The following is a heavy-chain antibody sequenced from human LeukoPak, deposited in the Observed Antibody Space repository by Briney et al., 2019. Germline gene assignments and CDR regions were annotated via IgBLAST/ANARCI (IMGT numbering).Heavy chain of an antibody. J-gene: IGHJ4*02. Sequence: GGSLRLSCAASGFTVSNNYMSWVRQAPGKELEWVSVIYSGGSTYYTDSVKGRFTISRDTSKNTLYLQMNSLRAEDTAVYYCAAQGVFSHGGYWGQGTLVTVSS. V-gene: IGHV3-53*01. D-gene: IGHD3-16*01. CDR1: GFTVSNNY. CDR2: IYSGGST. CDR3: AAQGVFSHGGY.